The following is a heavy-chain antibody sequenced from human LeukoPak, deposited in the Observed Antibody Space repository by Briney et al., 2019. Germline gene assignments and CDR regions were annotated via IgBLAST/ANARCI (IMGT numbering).Heavy chain of an antibody. CDR2: TYYRSKWYN. CDR1: GDSVSSNSAA. J-gene: IGHJ4*02. CDR3: ARSPTKRVTEDY. Sequence: SQTLSLTCAIPGDSVSSNSAAWNWIRQSPSRGLEWLGRTYYRSKWYNDYAVSVKSRITINPDTSKNQFSLKLTSVTAADTAVYYCARSPTKRVTEDYWGQGTLVTVSS. D-gene: IGHD5-18*01. V-gene: IGHV6-1*01.